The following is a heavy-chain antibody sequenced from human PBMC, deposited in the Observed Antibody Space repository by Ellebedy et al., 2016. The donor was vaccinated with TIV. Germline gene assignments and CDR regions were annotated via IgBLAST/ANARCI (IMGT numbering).Heavy chain of an antibody. Sequence: MPSETLSLTCTVSGGSISSTSYYWGWMRQPPGKGLEWIGAIYYRGSTYYNPSLESRVTISVDTSKNQFSLRLTSVTAADTAVYYCARGACSGYPIDSWGQGTLVTVSS. V-gene: IGHV4-39*07. CDR3: ARGACSGYPIDS. CDR2: IYYRGST. CDR1: GGSISSTSYY. J-gene: IGHJ4*02. D-gene: IGHD3-22*01.